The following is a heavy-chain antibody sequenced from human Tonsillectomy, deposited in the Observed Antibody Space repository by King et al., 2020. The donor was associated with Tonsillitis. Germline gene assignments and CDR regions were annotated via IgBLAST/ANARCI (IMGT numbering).Heavy chain of an antibody. J-gene: IGHJ4*02. V-gene: IGHV2-5*01. D-gene: IGHD5-24*01. CDR2: IYWTDDK. CDR1: GLSISHIGVG. CDR3: SHSDPEIRHGYNF. Sequence: TLKESGPTLVKPTQTLTLTCTFSGLSISHIGVGVGWSRQTPGKHPDWLADIYWTDDKRYSSSLQRRLTITKDTSKNQVALTMTNMDPVDTATYYCSHSDPEIRHGYNFWGQGILVTVSS.